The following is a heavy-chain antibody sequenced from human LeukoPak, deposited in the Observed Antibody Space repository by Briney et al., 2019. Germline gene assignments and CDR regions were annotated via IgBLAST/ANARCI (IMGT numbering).Heavy chain of an antibody. CDR1: GGTFSSYA. V-gene: IGHV1-69*13. Sequence: SVEVSCKASGGTFSSYAISWVRQAPGQGLEWMGGIIPIFGTANYAQKFQGRVTITADESTSTAYMELSSLRSEDTAVYYCARDTYLMPGIAVAGTGAAFDIWGQGTMVTVSS. D-gene: IGHD6-19*01. CDR2: IIPIFGTA. CDR3: ARDTYLMPGIAVAGTGAAFDI. J-gene: IGHJ3*02.